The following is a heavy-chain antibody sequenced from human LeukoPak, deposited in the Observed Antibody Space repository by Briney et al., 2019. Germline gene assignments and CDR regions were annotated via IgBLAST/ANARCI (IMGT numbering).Heavy chain of an antibody. CDR2: INRGGST. CDR3: ARLGSEDSSGYPRLGAFDI. Sequence: SETLSLTCTVSGGSISSGGYYWSWIRQPPGKGLEWIGEINRGGSTNYNPSLKSRVTISVDTSKNQFSLKLSSVTAADTAVYYCARLGSEDSSGYPRLGAFDIWGQGTMVTVSS. J-gene: IGHJ3*02. V-gene: IGHV4-39*07. D-gene: IGHD3-22*01. CDR1: GGSISSGGYY.